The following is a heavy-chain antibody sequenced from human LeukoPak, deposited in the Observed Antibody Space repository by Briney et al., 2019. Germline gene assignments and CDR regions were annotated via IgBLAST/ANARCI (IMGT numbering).Heavy chain of an antibody. D-gene: IGHD3-10*01. V-gene: IGHV1-8*01. Sequence: ASVKVSCKASGYTLTSYDINWVRLATGQGLEWMGWMNPNSGNTGYAQTFQGRVTMTRNTSISTAYMELSSLRSEDTAVYYCAGGTGIIWFDPWGQGTLVTVSS. CDR3: AGGTGIIWFDP. CDR1: GYTLTSYD. CDR2: MNPNSGNT. J-gene: IGHJ5*02.